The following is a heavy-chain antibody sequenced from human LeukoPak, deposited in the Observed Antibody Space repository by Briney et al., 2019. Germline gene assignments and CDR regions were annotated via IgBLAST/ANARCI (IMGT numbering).Heavy chain of an antibody. J-gene: IGHJ3*02. CDR3: ARFHRAYGDQNAFDI. CDR2: IYYSGST. CDR1: GGSISSGGYY. D-gene: IGHD4-17*01. Sequence: SSETLSLTCTVSGGSISSGGYYWSWIRQHPGKGLEWIGYIYYSGSTYYNPSLKSRVTISVDTSKNQFSLKLSSVTAADTAVYYCARFHRAYGDQNAFDIWGQGTMVTVSS. V-gene: IGHV4-31*03.